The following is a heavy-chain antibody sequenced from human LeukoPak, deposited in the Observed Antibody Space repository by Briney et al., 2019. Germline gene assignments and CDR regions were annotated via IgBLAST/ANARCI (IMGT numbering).Heavy chain of an antibody. V-gene: IGHV3-15*01. D-gene: IGHD6-13*01. CDR2: IKSKTDGGTT. CDR3: TTAVFSSSWLLDY. J-gene: IGHJ4*02. Sequence: GSLRLSCAASGFTFSNAWMSWVRQAPGKGLEWVGRIKSKTDGGTTDYAAPVKGRFTISRDDSKNTPYLQMNSLKTEDTAVYYCTTAVFSSSWLLDYWGQGTLVTVSS. CDR1: GFTFSNAW.